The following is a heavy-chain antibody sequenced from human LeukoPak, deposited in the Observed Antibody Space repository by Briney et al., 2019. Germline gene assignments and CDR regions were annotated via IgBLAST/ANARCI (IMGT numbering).Heavy chain of an antibody. CDR3: ARQAVVAATTWFDP. CDR1: GYTFTSYG. D-gene: IGHD2-15*01. Sequence: ASVKVSCKSSGYTFTSYGISWVRQAPGQGLAWMGWISAYNGNTNYAQKLQGRVTMTTDTSTSTAYMELRSLRSDDTAVYYCARQAVVAATTWFDPWGQGTLVTVSS. CDR2: ISAYNGNT. V-gene: IGHV1-18*01. J-gene: IGHJ5*02.